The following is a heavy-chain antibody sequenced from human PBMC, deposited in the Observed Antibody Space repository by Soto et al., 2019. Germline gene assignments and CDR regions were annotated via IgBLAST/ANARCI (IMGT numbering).Heavy chain of an antibody. D-gene: IGHD3-22*01. Sequence: GGSLRLSCAASGFTFSSYAMSWVRQAPGKGLEWVANIKPDGSEKWYVDSVKGRFTISRDNAKNSLYLQMNSLRAEDTAVYYCARGDYYDSSGPFSDAFDSWGQGTMVPVSS. J-gene: IGHJ3*02. CDR1: GFTFSSYA. CDR3: ARGDYYDSSGPFSDAFDS. CDR2: IKPDGSEK. V-gene: IGHV3-7*04.